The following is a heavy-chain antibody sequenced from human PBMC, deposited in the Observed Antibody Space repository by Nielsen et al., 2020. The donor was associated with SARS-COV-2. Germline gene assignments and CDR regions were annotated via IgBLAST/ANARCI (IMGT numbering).Heavy chain of an antibody. Sequence: VRQAPGKGLEWVSTISNSGGSTYYADSVKGRFTISRDNSKNTLYLQMNSLRAEDTAVYYCARGLGGMDVWGQGTTVTVSS. CDR3: ARGLGGMDV. V-gene: IGHV3-23*01. J-gene: IGHJ6*02. CDR2: ISNSGGST.